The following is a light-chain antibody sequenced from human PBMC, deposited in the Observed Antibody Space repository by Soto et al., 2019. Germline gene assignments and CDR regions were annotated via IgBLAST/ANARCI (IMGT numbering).Light chain of an antibody. CDR1: QDINTY. J-gene: IGKJ5*01. Sequence: DIQMAQSPSSLPAFIGDRVTITCQATQDINTYLNWYQQKPGKAPKLLIYDASNLEIGVPSRFSATVSGTEFSLTITSLQPEDFATYYCQQLFDSPITFGQGTRLEI. CDR2: DAS. V-gene: IGKV1-33*01. CDR3: QQLFDSPIT.